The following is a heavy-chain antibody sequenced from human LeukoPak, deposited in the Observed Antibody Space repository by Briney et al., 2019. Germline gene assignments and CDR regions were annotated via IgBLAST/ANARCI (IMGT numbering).Heavy chain of an antibody. CDR3: ARDYYGSGSYPKDNWLDP. V-gene: IGHV3-48*01. CDR2: ISGRSTTI. CDR1: GFTFSTYA. J-gene: IGHJ5*02. D-gene: IGHD3-10*01. Sequence: PGGFLRLSCAASGFTFSTYAMNWVRQAPGKGLERVSYISGRSTTIFYADSVKGRFTVSRDNAKNSLYLQMNSLRAEDTAVYYCARDYYGSGSYPKDNWLDPWGQGTLVTVSS.